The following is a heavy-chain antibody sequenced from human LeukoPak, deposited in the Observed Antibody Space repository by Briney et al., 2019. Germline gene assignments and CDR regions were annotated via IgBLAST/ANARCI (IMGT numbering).Heavy chain of an antibody. V-gene: IGHV1-2*02. D-gene: IGHD3-22*01. Sequence: ASVKVSCKASGYTFTGYYMHWVRQAPGQGLEWMGWINPNSGGTNYAQKFKGRVTMTRDKSIRTAYMELSRLRADDTAVYYCARGHYYDSIVSDPDYLVQGTLVTVSS. CDR2: INPNSGGT. CDR3: ARGHYYDSIVSDPDY. J-gene: IGHJ4*02. CDR1: GYTFTGYY.